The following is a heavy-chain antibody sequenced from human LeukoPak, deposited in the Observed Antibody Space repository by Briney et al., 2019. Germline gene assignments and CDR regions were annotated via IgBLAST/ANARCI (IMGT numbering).Heavy chain of an antibody. CDR2: ISGSGVST. D-gene: IGHD2-15*01. J-gene: IGHJ4*02. CDR3: TKGVEGYCSGGSRYPFDY. CDR1: GFTFSSYA. V-gene: IGHV3-23*01. Sequence: GGSLRLSCAASGFTFSSYAMSWVRQAPGKGLEWVSAISGSGVSTYYADSVKGRFTISRDNSKNTLYLQMNSLRAEDTAVYYCTKGVEGYCSGGSRYPFDYWGQGTLVTVSS.